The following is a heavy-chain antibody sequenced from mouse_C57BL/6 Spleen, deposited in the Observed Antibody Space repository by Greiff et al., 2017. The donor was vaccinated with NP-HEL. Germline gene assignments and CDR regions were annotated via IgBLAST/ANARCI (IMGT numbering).Heavy chain of an antibody. CDR3: ARDDGNYVDFDV. CDR2: INPNNGGT. V-gene: IGHV1-26*01. CDR1: GYTFTDYY. D-gene: IGHD2-1*01. J-gene: IGHJ1*03. Sequence: VQLQQSGPELVKPGASVKISCKASGYTFTDYYMNWVKQSHGKSLEWIGDINPNNGGTSYNQKFKGKATLTVDKSSSTAYMELRSLTSEDSAVYYCARDDGNYVDFDVWGTGTTVTVSS.